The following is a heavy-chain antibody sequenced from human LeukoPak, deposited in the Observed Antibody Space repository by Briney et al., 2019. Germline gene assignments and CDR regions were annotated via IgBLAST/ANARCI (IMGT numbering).Heavy chain of an antibody. J-gene: IGHJ3*02. V-gene: IGHV1-46*01. CDR1: GYTFTSYY. CDR3: ARSTVVVVAAISRDAFDI. Sequence: ASVKVSCKASGYTFTSYYMHWVRQAPGQGLEWMGIINPSGGSTSYAQKFQGRVTMTRDTSTSTVYMELSSLRSEDTAVYYCARSTVVVVAAISRDAFDIWGQGTMVTVSS. D-gene: IGHD2-15*01. CDR2: INPSGGST.